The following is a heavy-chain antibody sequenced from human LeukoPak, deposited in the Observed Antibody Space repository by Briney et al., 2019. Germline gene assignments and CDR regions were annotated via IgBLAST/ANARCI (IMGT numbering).Heavy chain of an antibody. CDR3: TRDGHYYDSSGYSTRTDY. V-gene: IGHV3-15*01. Sequence: KPGGSLRLSCAASGFTFSNAWMSWVRQAPGKGLEWVGRIKSKTDGGTTDYAAPVKGRFTISRDDSKSIAYLQRNSLKTEDTAVYYCTRDGHYYDSSGYSTRTDYWGQGTLVTVSS. J-gene: IGHJ4*02. CDR1: GFTFSNAW. D-gene: IGHD3-22*01. CDR2: IKSKTDGGTT.